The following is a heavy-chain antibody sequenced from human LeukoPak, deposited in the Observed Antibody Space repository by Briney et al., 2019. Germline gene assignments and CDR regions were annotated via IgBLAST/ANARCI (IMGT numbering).Heavy chain of an antibody. CDR2: IIPIFGTA. J-gene: IGHJ4*02. Sequence: ASVKVSCKASGGTFSSYAISWVRQAPGQGLEWMGGIIPIFGTANYAQKFQGRVTMTRDTSTSTVYMELSSLRSEDTAVYYCARVKEWGRPRPLRYWGQGTLVTVSS. V-gene: IGHV1-69*05. D-gene: IGHD3-3*01. CDR1: GGTFSSYA. CDR3: ARVKEWGRPRPLRY.